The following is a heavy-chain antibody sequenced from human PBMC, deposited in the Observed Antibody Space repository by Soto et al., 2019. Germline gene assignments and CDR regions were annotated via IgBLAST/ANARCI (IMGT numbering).Heavy chain of an antibody. D-gene: IGHD6-6*01. CDR3: ATLRREYSTAYYYYGMDV. CDR2: VYPDDSDT. J-gene: IGHJ6*02. Sequence: RGESLKISCKASGYNFNIYWIGWVRQLPGKGLEWMGVVYPDDSDTIYSPSFEGQVTISVDKSISTAYLQWSSLKASDTAMYYCATLRREYSTAYYYYGMDVWGQGTTVTVSS. CDR1: GYNFNIYW. V-gene: IGHV5-51*01.